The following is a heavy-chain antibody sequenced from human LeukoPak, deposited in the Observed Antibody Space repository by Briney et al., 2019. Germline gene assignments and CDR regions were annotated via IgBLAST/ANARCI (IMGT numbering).Heavy chain of an antibody. Sequence: PSETLSLTCAVYGGSSSGYYWSWIRQPPGKGLEWIGEINHSGSTNYNPSLKSRVTISVDTSKNQFSLKLSSVTAADTAVYYCARESTRGSYPKAFDYWGQGTLVTVSS. CDR1: GGSSSGYY. CDR3: ARESTRGSYPKAFDY. CDR2: INHSGST. D-gene: IGHD1-26*01. J-gene: IGHJ4*02. V-gene: IGHV4-34*01.